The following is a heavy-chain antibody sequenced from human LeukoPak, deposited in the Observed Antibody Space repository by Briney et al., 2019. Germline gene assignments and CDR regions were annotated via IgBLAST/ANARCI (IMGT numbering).Heavy chain of an antibody. CDR3: ARHFAYSSSSYFDY. D-gene: IGHD6-6*01. CDR1: GGSISSYY. Sequence: SETLSLTCTVSGGSISSYYWSWIRQPPGKGLEWIGYVYYTGSTNYNPSLKSRVTMFEDKSKNQFSLRLYSVTVADTAVYYCARHFAYSSSSYFDYWGQGSLVTVSS. V-gene: IGHV4-59*08. J-gene: IGHJ4*02. CDR2: VYYTGST.